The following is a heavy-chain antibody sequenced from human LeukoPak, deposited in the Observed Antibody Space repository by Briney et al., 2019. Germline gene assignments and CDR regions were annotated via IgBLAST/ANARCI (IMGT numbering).Heavy chain of an antibody. CDR1: GFTFDDYA. V-gene: IGHV3-9*03. CDR3: AKEIAAGYDAFDI. Sequence: GRSLRLSCAASGFTFDDYAMHRVRQAPGKGLEWVSGISWNSGSIGYADSVKGRSTISRDNAKNSLYLQMNSLRAEDMALYYCAKEIAAGYDAFDIWGQGTMVTVSS. CDR2: ISWNSGSI. D-gene: IGHD6-13*01. J-gene: IGHJ3*02.